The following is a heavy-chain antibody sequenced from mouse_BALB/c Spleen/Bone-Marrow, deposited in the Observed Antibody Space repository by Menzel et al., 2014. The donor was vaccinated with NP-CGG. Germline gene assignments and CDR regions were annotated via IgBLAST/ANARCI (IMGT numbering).Heavy chain of an antibody. CDR2: ISCYNGAT. CDR1: GYSFTGYY. D-gene: IGHD2-4*01. Sequence: LVKTGASVKISRKASGYSFTGYYMHWVKRSHGKSLEWIGYISCYNGATRYNQKFKGKATFTVDTSSSTAHMQLTSLKSKDSAVYFCARGEPMISTDAMDYWGQGTSFTVSS. CDR3: ARGEPMISTDAMDY. V-gene: IGHV1S34*01. J-gene: IGHJ4*01.